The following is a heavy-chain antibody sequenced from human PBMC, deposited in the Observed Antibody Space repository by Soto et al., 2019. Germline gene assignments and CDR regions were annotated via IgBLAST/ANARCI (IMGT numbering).Heavy chain of an antibody. D-gene: IGHD3-22*01. CDR2: ISSSSSYI. CDR3: ARDVDDISCYYYSDAFDI. J-gene: IGHJ3*02. V-gene: IGHV3-21*01. Sequence: EVQLVESGGGLVKPGGSLRLSCAASGFTFSSYSMNWVRQAPGKGLEWVSSISSSSSYIYYADSVKGRFTISRDNAKNSLYLQRNSLRAEDTAVYYCARDVDDISCYYYSDAFDIWGQGTMVTVSS. CDR1: GFTFSSYS.